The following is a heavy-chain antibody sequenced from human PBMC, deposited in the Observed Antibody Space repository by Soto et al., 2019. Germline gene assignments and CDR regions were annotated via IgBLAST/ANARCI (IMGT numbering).Heavy chain of an antibody. J-gene: IGHJ4*02. CDR2: ISSGSTYI. V-gene: IGHV3-21*01. D-gene: IGHD6-13*01. CDR3: AREIAVAFFDS. CDR1: EFTFSSYS. Sequence: EVQLVESGGGLVKPGDSLRLSCVASEFTFSSYSMNWVRQAPGKGLEWVSSISSGSTYIYYADSVKGRFTISRDNAKHSLSLQMNSLRAEDPAVYYCAREIAVAFFDSWGQGTLVTVSS.